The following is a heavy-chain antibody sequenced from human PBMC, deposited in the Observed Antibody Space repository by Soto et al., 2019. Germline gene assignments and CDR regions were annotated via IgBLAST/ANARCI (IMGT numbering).Heavy chain of an antibody. J-gene: IGHJ4*01. Sequence: GSLRLSCSASGFTFRNYGMHWVRQAPGKGLQYLSGISNDGGSTYYADSVRGRFTISRDNSKNTVFLQMSSLGPEDTAVYYCVFPSGSYDSTDVYVFDYWGHGTLVTVSS. D-gene: IGHD3-22*01. V-gene: IGHV3-64D*06. CDR1: GFTFRNYG. CDR3: VFPSGSYDSTDVYVFDY. CDR2: ISNDGGST.